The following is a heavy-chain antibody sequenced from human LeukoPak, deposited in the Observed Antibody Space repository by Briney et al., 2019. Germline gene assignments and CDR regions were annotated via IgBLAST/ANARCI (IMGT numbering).Heavy chain of an antibody. CDR2: IRSKVNNYAT. Sequence: GGSLRLSCVASGFTFSGSAMQWVRRTPGKGLEWVGRIRSKVNNYATAYSSSVKGRFTVSRDDSKNTTYLQMNSLKAEDTAVYYCTLLHNGYCGQGTLVTVSS. CDR3: TLLHNGY. V-gene: IGHV3-73*01. CDR1: GFTFSGSA. D-gene: IGHD1-14*01. J-gene: IGHJ4*02.